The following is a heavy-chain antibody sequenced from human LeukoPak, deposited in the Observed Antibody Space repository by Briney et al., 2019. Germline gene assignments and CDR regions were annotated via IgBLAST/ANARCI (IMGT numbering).Heavy chain of an antibody. CDR1: GGSISSYY. CDR2: IYYSGST. Sequence: SETPSLTCTVSGGSISSYYWSWIRQPPGKGLEWIGYIYYSGSTNYNPSLKSRVTISVDTSKNQFSLKLSSVTAADTAVYYCARGEYYGDYLDYWGQGTLVTVSS. V-gene: IGHV4-59*01. D-gene: IGHD4-17*01. J-gene: IGHJ4*02. CDR3: ARGEYYGDYLDY.